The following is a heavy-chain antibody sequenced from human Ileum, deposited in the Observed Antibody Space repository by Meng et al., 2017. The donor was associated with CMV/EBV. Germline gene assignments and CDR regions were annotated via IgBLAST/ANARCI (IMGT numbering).Heavy chain of an antibody. J-gene: IGHJ4*02. Sequence: LTWAGSGGSISSSNWWSWVRQPPGQGLEWIGEIYHSGNTNYNPSLKSRVTISVDKSKNQFSLKLSSVTAAETAVYYCARRLEGDLDYWGQGTLVTVSS. V-gene: IGHV4-4*02. D-gene: IGHD1-1*01. CDR1: GGSISSSNW. CDR2: IYHSGNT. CDR3: ARRLEGDLDY.